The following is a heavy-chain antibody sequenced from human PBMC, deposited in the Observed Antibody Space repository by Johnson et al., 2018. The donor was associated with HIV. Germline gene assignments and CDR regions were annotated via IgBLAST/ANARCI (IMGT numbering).Heavy chain of an antibody. V-gene: IGHV3-20*04. D-gene: IGHD3-9*01. J-gene: IGHJ3*02. Sequence: VQLVESGGSVVWPGGSLRLSCAASGFTFNDYGMSWVRHVPGKGLEWVSGINWNGGSTGYADSVKGRFTISRDNAKNSLYLQMNSLRAEDTALYYCAVSVLTGRRPDDAFDIWGQGTMVTVSS. CDR3: AVSVLTGRRPDDAFDI. CDR1: GFTFNDYG. CDR2: INWNGGST.